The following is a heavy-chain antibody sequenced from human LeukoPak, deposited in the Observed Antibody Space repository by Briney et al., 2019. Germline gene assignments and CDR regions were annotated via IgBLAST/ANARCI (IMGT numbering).Heavy chain of an antibody. CDR2: ISHSGST. CDR1: GGSFSGYY. CDR3: ARGRRGYSGTYYYYGMDV. V-gene: IGHV4-34*01. J-gene: IGHJ6*02. Sequence: SETLSLTCAVYGGSFSGYYWSWIRQPPGKGLEWIGEISHSGSTNYNPSLKSRVTISVDTSKNQFSLKLSSVTAADTAVYYCARGRRGYSGTYYYYGMDVWGQGTTVTVSS. D-gene: IGHD5-12*01.